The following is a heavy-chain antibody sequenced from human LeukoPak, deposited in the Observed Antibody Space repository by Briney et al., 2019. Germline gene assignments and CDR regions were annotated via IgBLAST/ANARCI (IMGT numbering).Heavy chain of an antibody. Sequence: PGGSLRLSCAASGFTFSSYAMSWVRQAPGKGLEWVSAISGSGGSTYYADSVKGRFTISRDNSKNTLYLQMNSLRAEDTAVYYCAKDDRPGYYDFWSGYLTYWGQGTLVTVSS. D-gene: IGHD3-3*01. J-gene: IGHJ4*02. CDR1: GFTFSSYA. CDR2: ISGSGGST. CDR3: AKDDRPGYYDFWSGYLTY. V-gene: IGHV3-23*01.